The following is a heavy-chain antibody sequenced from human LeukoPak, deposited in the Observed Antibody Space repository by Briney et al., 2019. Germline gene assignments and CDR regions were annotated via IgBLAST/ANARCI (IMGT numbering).Heavy chain of an antibody. V-gene: IGHV3-74*01. CDR2: ISSDGRTT. J-gene: IGHJ4*02. CDR1: GFTFSSYE. Sequence: PGGSLRLSCAASGFTFSSYEMNWVRQAPGKGLEWVTRISSDGRTTNYADSVKGRFTISRDNAKNTMQLQMNSLRVEDTAVYYCARDYYGSVDYWGQGALVTVSP. CDR3: ARDYYGSVDY. D-gene: IGHD3-10*01.